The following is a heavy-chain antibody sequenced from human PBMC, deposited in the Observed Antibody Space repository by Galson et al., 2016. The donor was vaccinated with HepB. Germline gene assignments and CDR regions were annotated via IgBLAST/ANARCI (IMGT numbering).Heavy chain of an antibody. J-gene: IGHJ3*01. D-gene: IGHD3-16*02. CDR2: ITSSSSYI. CDR3: AKDRGDYIWGTYRYTFDAFDV. Sequence: RLSCAAPGFTFNTYNMNWVRQTPGKGLELVSSITSSSSYIYYSDSVKGRFTISRDNAKNSLYLQMNSLRAEDTAIYYCAKDRGDYIWGTYRYTFDAFDVWGQGTMAAVSS. V-gene: IGHV3-21*01. CDR1: GFTFNTYN.